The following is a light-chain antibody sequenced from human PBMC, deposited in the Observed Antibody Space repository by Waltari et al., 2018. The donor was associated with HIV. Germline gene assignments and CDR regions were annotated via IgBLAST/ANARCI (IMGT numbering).Light chain of an antibody. Sequence: EVVLTQSPATVSLSPGERATLSCRASESVSSDLAWIQQRPGQAPRLLIYDASNRATGVPARFTGSGSETDFTLTISSLQPEDFALYFCQQRSNWPPLTFGGGTK. CDR1: ESVSSD. CDR2: DAS. CDR3: QQRSNWPPLT. J-gene: IGKJ4*01. V-gene: IGKV3-11*01.